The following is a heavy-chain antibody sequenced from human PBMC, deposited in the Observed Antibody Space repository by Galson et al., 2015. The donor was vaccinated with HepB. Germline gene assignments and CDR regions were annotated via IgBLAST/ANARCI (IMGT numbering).Heavy chain of an antibody. CDR2: INPSGGST. D-gene: IGHD2-2*01. CDR3: ARVGSGGVVVPARSNYYYYGMDV. J-gene: IGHJ6*02. V-gene: IGHV1-46*03. Sequence: SVKVSCKASGYTFTSYYMHWVRQAPGQGLEWMGIINPSGGSTSYAQKFQGRVTMTRDTSTSTVYMELSSLRSEDTAVYYCARVGSGGVVVPARSNYYYYGMDVWGQGTTVTVSS. CDR1: GYTFTSYY.